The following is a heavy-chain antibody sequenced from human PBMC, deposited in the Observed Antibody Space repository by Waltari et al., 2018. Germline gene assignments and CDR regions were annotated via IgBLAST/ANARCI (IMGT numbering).Heavy chain of an antibody. CDR3: ATPFYNWDDPLHS. Sequence: EVQLLESGGDLVQPGGSLRLSCAASGITFRNYAINWVRLAPGTGLEWVSAITVGDDTYYADSVKGRFTISRDTSKDTVHLQMNGLRAEDTAVYYCATPFYNWDDPLHSWGQGTLVTVSS. J-gene: IGHJ4*02. CDR1: GITFRNYA. D-gene: IGHD1-20*01. V-gene: IGHV3-23*01. CDR2: ITVGDDT.